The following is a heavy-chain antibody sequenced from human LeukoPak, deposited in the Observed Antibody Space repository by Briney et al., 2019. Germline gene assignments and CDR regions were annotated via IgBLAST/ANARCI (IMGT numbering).Heavy chain of an antibody. D-gene: IGHD2-8*01. CDR3: ARLQDIVRPADAFDI. CDR1: GYTFTGYY. J-gene: IGHJ3*02. Sequence: ASVKVSCKASGYTFTGYYMHWVRQAPGQGPEWMGRINPNSGGTNYAQKFQGRVTMTRDTSISTAYMELSRLRSDDTAVCYCARLQDIVRPADAFDIWGQGTMVTVSS. V-gene: IGHV1-2*06. CDR2: INPNSGGT.